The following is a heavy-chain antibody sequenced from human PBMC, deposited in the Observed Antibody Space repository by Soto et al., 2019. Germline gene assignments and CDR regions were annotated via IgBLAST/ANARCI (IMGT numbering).Heavy chain of an antibody. V-gene: IGHV3-33*01. Sequence: PGGSLRLSCGASGFIFSNFGMHWFRQAPGKGLEWVAVISSDEKIKQYADSVRGRFAISRDNSKNTLYPQMTSLRAEDTAIYYCARGLRSVLDYWGQGTLVTVSS. D-gene: IGHD6-6*01. J-gene: IGHJ4*02. CDR3: ARGLRSVLDY. CDR1: GFIFSNFG. CDR2: ISSDEKIK.